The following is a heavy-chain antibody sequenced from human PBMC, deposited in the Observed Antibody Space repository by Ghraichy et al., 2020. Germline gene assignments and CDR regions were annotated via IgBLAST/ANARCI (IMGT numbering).Heavy chain of an antibody. Sequence: SVKVSCKASGGTFSSYAISWVRQAPGQGLEWMGGIIPIFGTANYAQKFQGRVTITTDESTSTAYMELSSLRSEDTAVYYCARGFPDCSSTSCPDYYYYYGMDVWGQGTTVTVSS. CDR1: GGTFSSYA. J-gene: IGHJ6*02. D-gene: IGHD2-2*01. CDR2: IIPIFGTA. CDR3: ARGFPDCSSTSCPDYYYYYGMDV. V-gene: IGHV1-69*05.